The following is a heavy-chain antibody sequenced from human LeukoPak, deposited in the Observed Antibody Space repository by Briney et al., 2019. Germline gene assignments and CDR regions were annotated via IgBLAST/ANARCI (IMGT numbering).Heavy chain of an antibody. CDR1: GGSISSSSYY. V-gene: IGHV4-39*01. D-gene: IGHD2-21*01. CDR3: AGPGVVVIATSFAFDI. J-gene: IGHJ3*02. CDR2: IYYSGST. Sequence: SETLSLTCTVSGGSISSSSYYWGWIRQPPGKGLEWIGSIYYSGSTYYNPSLKSQVTISIDTSKNQFSLKLSPVAAADTAVYYCAGPGVVVIATSFAFDIWGQGTMVTVSS.